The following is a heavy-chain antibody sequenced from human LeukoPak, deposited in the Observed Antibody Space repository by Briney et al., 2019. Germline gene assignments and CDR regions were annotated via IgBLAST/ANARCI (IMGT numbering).Heavy chain of an antibody. V-gene: IGHV5-51*01. CDR1: GYSFTNYW. CDR2: IYPGDSNT. D-gene: IGHD2-2*01. Sequence: GESLKISCKGSGYSFTNYWIGWVRQMPGKGLEWMGIIYPGDSNTRYRPSFQGQVTISADKSITTAYLQWRSLKASDTAMYYCARGPYSSSTNCYSPYYYYYMDVWGKGTTVTVS. CDR3: ARGPYSSSTNCYSPYYYYYMDV. J-gene: IGHJ6*03.